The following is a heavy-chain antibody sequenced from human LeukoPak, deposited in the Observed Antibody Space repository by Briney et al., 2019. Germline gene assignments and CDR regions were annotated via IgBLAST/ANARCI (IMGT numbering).Heavy chain of an antibody. D-gene: IGHD3-9*01. J-gene: IGHJ4*02. CDR2: ISSSSSTI. Sequence: GGSLRLSCAASGFTFSSYSMNWVRQAPGKGLEWVSYISSSSSTIYYADSVKGRFTISRDNAKNSLYLQMNSLRAEDTAVYYCATHGYSELRYFDWSTNEWGQGTLVTVSS. V-gene: IGHV3-48*01. CDR1: GFTFSSYS. CDR3: ATHGYSELRYFDWSTNE.